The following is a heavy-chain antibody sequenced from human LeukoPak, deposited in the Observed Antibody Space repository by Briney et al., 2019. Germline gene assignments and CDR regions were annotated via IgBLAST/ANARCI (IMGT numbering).Heavy chain of an antibody. V-gene: IGHV3-30*03. J-gene: IGHJ4*02. CDR2: ISYDGSNK. CDR1: GFTFSSYG. D-gene: IGHD3-9*01. Sequence: GGSLRLSCAASGFTFSSYGMHWVRQAPGKGLEWVAVISYDGSNKYYADSVKGRFTISRDNSKNTLYLQMNSLRAEDTAVYYCALRVALLRYFDWPEGDYWGQGTLVTVSS. CDR3: ALRVALLRYFDWPEGDY.